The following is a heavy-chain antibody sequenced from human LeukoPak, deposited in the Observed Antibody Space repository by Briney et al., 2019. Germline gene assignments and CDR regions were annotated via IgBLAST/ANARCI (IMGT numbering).Heavy chain of an antibody. CDR3: ARGGYNYGYGY. J-gene: IGHJ4*02. D-gene: IGHD5-18*01. CDR2: INHSGST. V-gene: IGHV4-34*01. Sequence: SETLSLTCAVYGGSFSGYYWSWIRQPPGKGLEWIGEINHSGSTNYNPSLKSRVTISVDTSKNQFSLKLSSVTAADTAVYYCARGGYNYGYGYWGQGNLVTVSS. CDR1: GGSFSGYY.